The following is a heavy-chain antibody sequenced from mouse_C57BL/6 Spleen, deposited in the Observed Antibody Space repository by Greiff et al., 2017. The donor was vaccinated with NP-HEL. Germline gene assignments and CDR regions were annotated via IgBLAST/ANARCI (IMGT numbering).Heavy chain of an antibody. CDR2: INPNNGGT. J-gene: IGHJ2*01. CDR3: ARREDGNFFDY. V-gene: IGHV1-26*01. CDR1: GYTFTDYY. Sequence: VQLQQSGPELVKSGASVKISCKASGYTFTDYYMNWVKQSHGKSLEWIGDINPNNGGTSYNQKFKGKATLTVDKSSSTAYMELRSLTSEDSAVYYCARREDGNFFDYWGQGTTLTVSS. D-gene: IGHD2-1*01.